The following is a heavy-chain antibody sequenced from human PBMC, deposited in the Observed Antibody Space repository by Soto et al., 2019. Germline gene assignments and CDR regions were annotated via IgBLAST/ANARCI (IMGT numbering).Heavy chain of an antibody. D-gene: IGHD6-19*01. CDR2: IRSKANSYAT. J-gene: IGHJ4*02. Sequence: PGGSLRLSCAASGYTFSGSAMHWVRQASGKGLEWVGRIRSKANSYATAYAASVKGRFTISRDDSKNTAYLQMNSLKTDDTAVYYCTRVRLGRSRSSDYWGQGILVTVSS. CDR3: TRVRLGRSRSSDY. V-gene: IGHV3-73*01. CDR1: GYTFSGSA.